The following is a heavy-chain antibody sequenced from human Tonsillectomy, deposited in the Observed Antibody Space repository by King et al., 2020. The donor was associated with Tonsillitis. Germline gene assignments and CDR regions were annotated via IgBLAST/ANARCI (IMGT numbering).Heavy chain of an antibody. J-gene: IGHJ4*02. CDR3: ARDQSKQLIFDY. D-gene: IGHD3-16*01. CDR2: ISPHNGGT. Sequence: LQPVQSGAEVKKPGASVKVSCKASGYTFTDYYIHWVRQAPGQGLEWMGWISPHNGGTNFAQRFQDRVTITRDTSINTAYMELSRLRSDDTAVYYCARDQSKQLIFDYWGQGTLVTVSS. V-gene: IGHV1-2*02. CDR1: GYTFTDYY.